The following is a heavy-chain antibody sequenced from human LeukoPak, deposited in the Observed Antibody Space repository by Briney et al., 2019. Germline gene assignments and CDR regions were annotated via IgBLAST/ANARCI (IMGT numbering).Heavy chain of an antibody. CDR1: TYISSDFG. D-gene: IGHD3-16*02. J-gene: IGHJ6*03. V-gene: IGHV1-18*01. CDR3: ARVYLYTTGWSAAYYYFMDV. Sequence: ASVNVSCKASTYISSDFGISWVRLAPGGGLEWMGWVSGDNGQTNYGHKFYGRVTMTMETSTNTASVELRGLRSDDTAIYYCARVYLYTTGWSAAYYYFMDVWGKGTTVIVSS. CDR2: VSGDNGQT.